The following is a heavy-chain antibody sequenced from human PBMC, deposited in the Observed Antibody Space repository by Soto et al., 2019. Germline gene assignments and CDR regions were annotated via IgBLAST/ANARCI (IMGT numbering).Heavy chain of an antibody. CDR2: ISPDGSEE. CDR3: TRDLNHDTGP. J-gene: IGHJ5*02. V-gene: IGHV3-7*04. D-gene: IGHD2-8*02. Sequence: WGSLRLSCAASGFTCSGYLMTWVRQAPGKGLEGVANISPDGSEEYYVDSVKGRFTISRDNAKNSVYLQMNSLRGEDTALYYCTRDLNHDTGPWGQGTQVTVSS. CDR1: GFTCSGYL.